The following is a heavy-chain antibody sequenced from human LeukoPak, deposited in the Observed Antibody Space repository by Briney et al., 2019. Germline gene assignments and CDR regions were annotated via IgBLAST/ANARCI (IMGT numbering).Heavy chain of an antibody. J-gene: IGHJ3*02. D-gene: IGHD3-22*01. Sequence: MPSETLSLTCTVSGGSISSSSYYWGWIRQPPGKGLEWIGSTYYSGSTYYNPSLKSRVTMSVDSSKNQFSLKLRSVTAADTAVYYCARDRYYYDSSSYFSAFDTWGQGTMVTVPS. V-gene: IGHV4-39*07. CDR3: ARDRYYYDSSSYFSAFDT. CDR2: TYYSGST. CDR1: GGSISSSSYY.